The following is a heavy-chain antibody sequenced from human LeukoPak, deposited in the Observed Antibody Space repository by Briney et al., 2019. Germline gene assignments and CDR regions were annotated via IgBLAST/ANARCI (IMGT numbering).Heavy chain of an antibody. V-gene: IGHV3-48*03. CDR2: ISSSAATI. CDR1: GFPFSTYE. Sequence: GGSLRLSCAASGFPFSTYEMNWVRQAPGKGLEWVSYISSSAATIYYADSVKGRFTISRDNAKNSVYLQMNSLRAEDTAIYYCARVGAYAAVNWWGQGTLVTVSS. J-gene: IGHJ4*02. CDR3: ARVGAYAAVNW. D-gene: IGHD3-16*01.